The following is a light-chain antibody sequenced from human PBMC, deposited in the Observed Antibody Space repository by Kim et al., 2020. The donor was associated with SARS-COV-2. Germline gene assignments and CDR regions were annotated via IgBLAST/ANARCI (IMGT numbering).Light chain of an antibody. CDR1: TGAVTSGYY. J-gene: IGLJ3*02. Sequence: PGRTVTLTCASNTGAVTSGYYPNWFQLKPGQAPRSMIHTANGRHSWTPARFSGSLLGGKAALTLSGVQPEDEAEYYCLLYYGGVWVFGGGTQLTV. CDR2: TAN. CDR3: LLYYGGVWV. V-gene: IGLV7-43*01.